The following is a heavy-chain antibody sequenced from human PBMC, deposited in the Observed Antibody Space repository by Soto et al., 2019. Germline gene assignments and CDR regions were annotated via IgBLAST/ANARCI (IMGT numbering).Heavy chain of an antibody. D-gene: IGHD3-10*01. J-gene: IGHJ4*02. CDR1: GFTFHNAW. V-gene: IGHV3-15*01. CDR2: VTSRTEGATS. CDR3: STLGLRGVIHF. Sequence: EVLLVESGGGLVKPGGSLRLSCAGSGFTFHNAWMNWVRQAPGKGLEWVGRVTSRTEGATSHYAAPVKDRLIISRDDSTDTLHLQMTSLRTEDTAVYYCSTLGLRGVIHFWGQGTLVTVSS.